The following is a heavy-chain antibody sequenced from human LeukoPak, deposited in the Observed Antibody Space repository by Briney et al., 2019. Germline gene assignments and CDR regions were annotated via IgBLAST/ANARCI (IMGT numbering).Heavy chain of an antibody. CDR3: ARVPASNYYYYYYMDV. CDR2: IYYSGST. J-gene: IGHJ6*03. V-gene: IGHV4-59*01. Sequence: SETLSLTCTVSGGSISSYYWSWIRQPPGKGLECIGYIYYSGSTNYNPSLKSRVTISVDTSKNQFSLKLSSVTAADTAVYYCARVPASNYYYYYYMDVWGKGTTVTVSS. CDR1: GGSISSYY. D-gene: IGHD4-11*01.